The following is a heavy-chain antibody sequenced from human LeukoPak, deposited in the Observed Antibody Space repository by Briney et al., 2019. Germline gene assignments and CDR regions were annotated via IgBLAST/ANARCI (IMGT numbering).Heavy chain of an antibody. V-gene: IGHV4-38-2*02. CDR2: IYHSGST. D-gene: IGHD3-22*01. CDR3: ARLPYYYDSSGYYYFDY. Sequence: PSETLSLTRTVSGYSISSGYYWGWIRQPPGKGLEWIGSIYHSGSTYYNPSLNSRVTISVDTSKNQFSLKLSSVTAADTAVYYCARLPYYYDSSGYYYFDYWGQGTLVTVSS. J-gene: IGHJ4*02. CDR1: GYSISSGYY.